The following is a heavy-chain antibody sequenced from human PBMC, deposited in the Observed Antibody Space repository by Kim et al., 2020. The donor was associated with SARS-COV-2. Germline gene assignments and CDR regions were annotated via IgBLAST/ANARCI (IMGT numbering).Heavy chain of an antibody. J-gene: IGHJ3*02. CDR2: NNPNSGGT. D-gene: IGHD6-13*01. CDR1: GYTFTGYY. Sequence: ASVKVSCKASGYTFTGYYMHWVRQAPGQGLEWMGWNNPNSGGTNYAQKCQGRVTMTRDTSISTAYMELSRLRSDDTAVYYCARIRGGIAAVYDAFDIWGQGTMVTVSS. CDR3: ARIRGGIAAVYDAFDI. V-gene: IGHV1-2*02.